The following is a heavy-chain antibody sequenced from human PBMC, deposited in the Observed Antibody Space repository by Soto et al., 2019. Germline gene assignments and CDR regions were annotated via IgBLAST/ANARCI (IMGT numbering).Heavy chain of an antibody. J-gene: IGHJ3*02. CDR2: IIPIFGTA. CDR3: EREYDYYDSSGYTDAFDI. D-gene: IGHD3-22*01. V-gene: IGHV1-69*01. Sequence: QVQLVQSGAEVKKPGSSVKVSCKASGGTFSSYAISWVRQAPGQGLEWMGGIIPIFGTANYAQKFQGRVTITADESTSTAYMGLSSLRSEDTAVYYCEREYDYYDSSGYTDAFDIWGQGTMVTVSS. CDR1: GGTFSSYA.